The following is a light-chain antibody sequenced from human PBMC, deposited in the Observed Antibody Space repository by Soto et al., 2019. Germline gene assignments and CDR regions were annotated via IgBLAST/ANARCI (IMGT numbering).Light chain of an antibody. CDR3: QQSYGTQYT. CDR1: QSISSY. CDR2: AAS. Sequence: DIQMTQSPSSLSASVGDRVTITCRASQSISSYLNWYQQKPGKAPKLLIYAASSLQSGVPSRFSGSGSGTDFTLTISSLQSEDFATYYCQQSYGTQYTFGQGTKLEIK. J-gene: IGKJ2*01. V-gene: IGKV1-39*01.